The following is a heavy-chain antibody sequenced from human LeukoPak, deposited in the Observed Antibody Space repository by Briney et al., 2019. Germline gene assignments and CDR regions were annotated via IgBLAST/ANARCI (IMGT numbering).Heavy chain of an antibody. V-gene: IGHV1-18*01. D-gene: IGHD4-17*01. CDR1: GYTFTSYG. CDR3: ARNSAVTTSGGLDY. J-gene: IGHJ4*02. Sequence: ASVKASCKASGYTFTSYGISWVRQAPGQGLEWMGWISAYNGNTNYAQKLQGRVTMTTDTSTSTAYMELRSLRSDDTAVYYCARNSAVTTSGGLDYWGQGTLVTVSS. CDR2: ISAYNGNT.